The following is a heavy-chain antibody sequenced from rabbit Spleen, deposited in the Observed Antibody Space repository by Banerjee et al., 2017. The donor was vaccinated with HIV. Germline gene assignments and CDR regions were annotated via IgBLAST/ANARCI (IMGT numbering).Heavy chain of an antibody. V-gene: IGHV1S45*01. CDR2: IDTGSSGDT. Sequence: QEQLEESGGDLVKPGASLTLTCIASGVSFSGSSYMCWVRQAPGKGLEWIACIDTGSSGDTYYASWAKGRFTISKTSSTTVTLQMTSLTAADTATYFCARETSSGWGVVSYYFSLWGQGTLVTVS. D-gene: IGHD4-1*01. CDR3: ARETSSGWGVVSYYFSL. J-gene: IGHJ4*01. CDR1: GVSFSGSSY.